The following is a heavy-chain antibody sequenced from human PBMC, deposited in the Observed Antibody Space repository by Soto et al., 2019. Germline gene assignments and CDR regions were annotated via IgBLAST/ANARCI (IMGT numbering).Heavy chain of an antibody. CDR2: INAGNGNT. J-gene: IGHJ4*02. CDR1: GYTFTSYA. CDR3: GRTPGIAVAGDY. D-gene: IGHD6-19*01. Sequence: ASVKVSCKASGYTFTSYAMHWVRQAPGQRLEWMGWINAGNGNTKYSQKFQGRVTITRDTSASTAYMELSSLRSEDTAVYYCGRTPGIAVAGDYWGQGTLVTVSS. V-gene: IGHV1-3*01.